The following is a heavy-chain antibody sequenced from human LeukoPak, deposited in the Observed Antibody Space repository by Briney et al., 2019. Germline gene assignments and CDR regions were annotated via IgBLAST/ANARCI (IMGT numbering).Heavy chain of an antibody. Sequence: GGSLRLSCAASGFTFSSYAMHWVRQAPGKGLEYVSAISSNGGSTYYANSVKGRFTISRDNSKNTLYLQMGSLRAEDTAVYYCARDRGPSSGWSAKTLQHWGQGTLVTVSS. J-gene: IGHJ1*01. V-gene: IGHV3-64*01. CDR3: ARDRGPSSGWSAKTLQH. CDR2: ISSNGGST. D-gene: IGHD6-19*01. CDR1: GFTFSSYA.